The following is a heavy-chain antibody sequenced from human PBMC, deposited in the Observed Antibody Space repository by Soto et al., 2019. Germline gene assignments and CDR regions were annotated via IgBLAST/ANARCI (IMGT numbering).Heavy chain of an antibody. J-gene: IGHJ4*02. V-gene: IGHV3-66*01. D-gene: IGHD4-17*01. Sequence: GGSLRLSCAASGFTVSSNYMSWVRQAPGKGLEWVSVIYSGGSTYYADSVKGRFTISRDNSKNTLYLQMNSLRAEDTAVYYCARVSDDYGDYELDYWGQGTLVTVSS. CDR2: IYSGGST. CDR1: GFTVSSNY. CDR3: ARVSDDYGDYELDY.